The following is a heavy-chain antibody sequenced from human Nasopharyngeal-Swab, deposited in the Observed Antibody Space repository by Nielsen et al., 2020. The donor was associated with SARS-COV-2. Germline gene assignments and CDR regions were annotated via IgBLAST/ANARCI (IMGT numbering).Heavy chain of an antibody. V-gene: IGHV4-34*01. CDR3: ARQIPEIRYYYYYMDV. J-gene: IGHJ6*03. CDR2: INHRGGT. D-gene: IGHD1-14*01. Sequence: WIRQPPGKGLEWIGEINHRGGTYYNPSLKRRVTISVDTSKNHFSLKLSTVTAADTAVYYCARQIPEIRYYYYYMDVWGKGTTVTVSS.